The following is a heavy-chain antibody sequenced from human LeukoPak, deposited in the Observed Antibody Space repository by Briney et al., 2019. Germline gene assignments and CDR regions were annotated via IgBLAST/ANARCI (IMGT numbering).Heavy chain of an antibody. CDR1: GFTFSSYS. CDR3: ARNILFAFDI. Sequence: PGGSLRLSCAASGFTFSSYSMNWVRQAPGKGLEWVSYISSSGSTIYYADSVKGRFTISRDNAKNSLYLQVNSLRAEDTAMYYCARNILFAFDIWGQGTMVTVSS. J-gene: IGHJ3*02. V-gene: IGHV3-48*01. CDR2: ISSSGSTI.